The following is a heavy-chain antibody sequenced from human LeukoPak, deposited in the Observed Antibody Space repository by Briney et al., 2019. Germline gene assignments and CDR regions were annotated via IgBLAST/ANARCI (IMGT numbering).Heavy chain of an antibody. CDR1: GLALGSSA. CDR3: ARGRDHAFDI. V-gene: IGHV3-48*01. Sequence: GGSLRLSCAASGLALGSSAMNWVRQTPGKGLEWLSYSSASSSDAYYADSVKGRFTISRDNAKSSLYLQMNSLTAEDTAIYFCARGRDHAFDIWGQGTRVTVSS. CDR2: SSASSSDA. J-gene: IGHJ3*02.